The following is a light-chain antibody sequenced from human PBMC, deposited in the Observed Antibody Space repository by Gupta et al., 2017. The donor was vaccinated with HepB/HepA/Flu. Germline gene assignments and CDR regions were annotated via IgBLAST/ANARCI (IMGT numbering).Light chain of an antibody. CDR3: QQSYSTPP. CDR1: QSISSY. Sequence: DIQMTQSPSSLSASVGDRVTITCRASQSISSYLNWYQQKPGKAPKLLIYAASSLQSGVPSRFSGSGSGTDFTLTINSLQPEDFATYYCQQSYSTPPFGQGTKVEIK. V-gene: IGKV1-39*01. CDR2: AAS. J-gene: IGKJ1*01.